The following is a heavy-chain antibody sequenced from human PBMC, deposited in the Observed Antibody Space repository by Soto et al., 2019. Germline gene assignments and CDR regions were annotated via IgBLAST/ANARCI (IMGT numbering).Heavy chain of an antibody. Sequence: GGSLRLSCAACGFTFSSYEMNWVRQAPGKGLEWVSYISSSGSTIYYADSVKGRFTISRDNAKNSLYLQMNSLRVEDTALYYCAKGIQATTAVAIDYWGQGTLVTVSS. CDR1: GFTFSSYE. D-gene: IGHD6-19*01. CDR2: ISSSGSTI. J-gene: IGHJ4*02. CDR3: AKGIQATTAVAIDY. V-gene: IGHV3-48*03.